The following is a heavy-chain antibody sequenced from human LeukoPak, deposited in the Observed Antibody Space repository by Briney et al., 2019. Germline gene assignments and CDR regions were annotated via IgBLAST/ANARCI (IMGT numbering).Heavy chain of an antibody. Sequence: GESLKNSCKGSGYSFSNYWIGWVRQMPGKGLEWMGIIYPGDSETRYSPSFQGQVTISADKSISTAYLQWSSLKASDTAMFYCARPTSGAAAVMDVWGQGTTVTVSS. CDR2: IYPGDSET. CDR1: GYSFSNYW. J-gene: IGHJ6*02. V-gene: IGHV5-51*01. CDR3: ARPTSGAAAVMDV. D-gene: IGHD3-10*01.